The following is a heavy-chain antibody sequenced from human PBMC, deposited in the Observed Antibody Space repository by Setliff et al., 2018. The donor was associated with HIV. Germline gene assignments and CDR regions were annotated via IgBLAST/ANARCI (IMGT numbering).Heavy chain of an antibody. J-gene: IGHJ3*02. Sequence: SETLSLTCTVSGDSINSGDYYRSWIRQPPGQGLEWIGYISHSGSTHYNPSLNSRVAFSVDTSKNQFSLKLYSVTVADTASYYCASADSSSWFFAPFAIGGEGTMVTVSS. CDR3: ASADSSSWFFAPFAI. V-gene: IGHV4-30-4*01. CDR2: ISHSGST. D-gene: IGHD6-13*01. CDR1: GDSINSGDYY.